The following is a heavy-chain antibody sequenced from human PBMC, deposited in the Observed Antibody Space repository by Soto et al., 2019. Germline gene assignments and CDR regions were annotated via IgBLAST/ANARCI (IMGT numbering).Heavy chain of an antibody. CDR3: ARGYNWFDP. J-gene: IGHJ5*02. CDR1: GFTVSSNY. Sequence: PGGSLRLSCAASGFTVSSNYMTWVHQAPGKGLEWVSVISSDGRTYYADSVKGRFTMSRDNSKNTVYLQMNSLRADDTAFYYCARGYNWFDPWGQGSLVTVSS. V-gene: IGHV3-53*01. CDR2: ISSDGRT.